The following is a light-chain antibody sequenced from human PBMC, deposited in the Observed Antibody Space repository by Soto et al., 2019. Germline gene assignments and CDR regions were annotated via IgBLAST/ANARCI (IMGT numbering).Light chain of an antibody. V-gene: IGLV2-14*01. CDR2: DVS. CDR1: SSDVCGYNY. J-gene: IGLJ3*02. CDR3: SSYTSSSTLV. Sequence: QSALTQPASVSGSPGQSIPISCTGTSSDVCGYNYVSWYQQHPGKAPTLMIYDVSNRPSGVSNRFSGAKSGNTASLTISGLQAEDEADYYCSSYTSSSTLVFGGGTKLTVL.